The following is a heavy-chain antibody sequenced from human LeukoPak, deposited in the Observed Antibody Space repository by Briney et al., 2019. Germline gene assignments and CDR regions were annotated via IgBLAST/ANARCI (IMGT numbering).Heavy chain of an antibody. CDR3: ARIQGYCSSTSCSDWFDP. CDR1: GFSLSTSGMR. V-gene: IGHV2-70*04. CDR2: IDWDDDK. Sequence: SGPALVKPTQTLTLTCTFSGFSLSTSGMRVSWIRQPPGKALEWLARIDWDDDKFYGTSLKTRLTVSKDTSKTQVVLTMTNMDPVDTATYYCARIQGYCSSTSCSDWFDPWGQGTLVTVSS. J-gene: IGHJ5*02. D-gene: IGHD2-2*01.